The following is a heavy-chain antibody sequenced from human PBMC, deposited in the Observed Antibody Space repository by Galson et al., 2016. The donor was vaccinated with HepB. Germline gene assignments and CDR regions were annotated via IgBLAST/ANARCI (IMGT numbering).Heavy chain of an antibody. J-gene: IGHJ4*02. CDR2: ISWNSRHI. CDR3: ARDPNAVGPSYFDS. D-gene: IGHD3-10*01. CDR1: GFIFDDYA. Sequence: SLRLSCAASGFIFDDYALHWVRQAPGKGLEWVSVISWNSRHIGYAESVQGRFTISRDNAKNTLYLQMSGLRADDTALYFCARDPNAVGPSYFDSWGQGTLVSVPS. V-gene: IGHV3-9*01.